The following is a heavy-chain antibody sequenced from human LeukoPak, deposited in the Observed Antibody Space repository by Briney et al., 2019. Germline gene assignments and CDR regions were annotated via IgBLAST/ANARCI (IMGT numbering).Heavy chain of an antibody. Sequence: PGGSLRLSCAASGFTVSSNYMSWVRQAPGKGLEWVSAISGSGGSTYYADSVKGRFTISRDNSKNTLYLQMNSLRAEDTAVYYCAKDPGRGYCSGGSCYSGYFDYWGQGTLVTVSS. J-gene: IGHJ4*02. D-gene: IGHD2-15*01. V-gene: IGHV3-23*01. CDR3: AKDPGRGYCSGGSCYSGYFDY. CDR2: ISGSGGST. CDR1: GFTVSSNY.